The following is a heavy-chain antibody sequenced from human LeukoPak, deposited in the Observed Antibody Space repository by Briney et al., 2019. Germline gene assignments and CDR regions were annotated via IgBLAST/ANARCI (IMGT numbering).Heavy chain of an antibody. V-gene: IGHV3-30*02. CDR1: GFTFSTHG. CDR2: IQYDESKI. J-gene: IGHJ1*01. CDR3: AKWGFIAPTGNPIRESFQH. D-gene: IGHD6-13*01. Sequence: GGSLRLSCVASGFTFSTHGMHWVRQAPGKGLEWVAFIQYDESKIDYADSVKGRFAISRDNSENTVYLQMNSLGVKDTAVYFCAKWGFIAPTGNPIRESFQHWGQGTLVSVSS.